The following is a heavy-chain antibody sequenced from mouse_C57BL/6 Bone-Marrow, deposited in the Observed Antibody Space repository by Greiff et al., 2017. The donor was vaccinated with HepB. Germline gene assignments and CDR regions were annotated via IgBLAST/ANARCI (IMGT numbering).Heavy chain of an antibody. CDR2: ISSGGSYT. J-gene: IGHJ4*01. CDR1: GFTFSSYG. Sequence: EVMLVESGGDLVKPGGSLKLSCAASGFTFSSYGMSWVRQTPDKRLEWVATISSGGSYTYYPDSVKGRFTISRDNAKNTLYLQMSSLKSEDTAMYYCARRWRFRGQGTSVTVSS. V-gene: IGHV5-6*02. CDR3: ARRWRF.